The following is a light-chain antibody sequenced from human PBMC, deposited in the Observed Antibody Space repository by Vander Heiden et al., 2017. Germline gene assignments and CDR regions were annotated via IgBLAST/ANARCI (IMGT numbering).Light chain of an antibody. CDR2: GAS. CDR3: QQSDSAPLT. Sequence: DIQMTQSPSSLSASVGDRVTITCRAGQNIGNHLNWYRQKPGEAPNLLIYGASSLQSGVPSRFTGSGSGAEFTLTISSLLPEDFATYYCQQSDSAPLTFGGGTKVEIK. CDR1: QNIGNH. J-gene: IGKJ4*01. V-gene: IGKV1-39*01.